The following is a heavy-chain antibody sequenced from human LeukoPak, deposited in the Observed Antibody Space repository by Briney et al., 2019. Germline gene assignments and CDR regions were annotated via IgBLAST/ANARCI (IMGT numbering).Heavy chain of an antibody. CDR2: ISSSGSTI. J-gene: IGHJ4*02. V-gene: IGHV3-11*01. CDR3: ARDPPAAGTIYFDY. D-gene: IGHD6-13*01. Sequence: GGSLRPSCAAAGFTFSDYYMSWVRQAPGKWLGCVSYISSSGSTIYYADSVKGRFTISRDNAKNSLYLQMNSLRAEDTAVHYCARDPPAAGTIYFDYWGQGTLVTVSS. CDR1: GFTFSDYY.